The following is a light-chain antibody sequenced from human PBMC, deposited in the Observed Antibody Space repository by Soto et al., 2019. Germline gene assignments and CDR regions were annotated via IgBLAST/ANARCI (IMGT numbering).Light chain of an antibody. J-gene: IGLJ3*02. CDR3: KTWDSSLSAGV. CDR2: ENH. V-gene: IGLV1-51*02. Sequence: QSVLTQPPSVSAAPGQKATIACSGSSSKIGNNYVSWYQQIPVPAPQLLIYENHQRPEGIPDRFSGSKSGTSATLGITGLQTGDEVDYYCKTWDSSLSAGVFGGGAKLTVL. CDR1: SSKIGNNY.